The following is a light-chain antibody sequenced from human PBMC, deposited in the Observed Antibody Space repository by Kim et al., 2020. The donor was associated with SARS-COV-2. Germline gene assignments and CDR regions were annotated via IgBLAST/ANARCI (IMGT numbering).Light chain of an antibody. J-gene: IGKJ4*01. CDR1: QSVSRDY. Sequence: RGDRATPSCRASQSVSRDYLAWYQQKPGQPPRLLIYAASTRATGIPDRFSGSGSGTDFTLTVDRLETEDIGVYYCQQYGWSPRLSFGGGTKVDIK. CDR3: QQYGWSPRLS. V-gene: IGKV3-20*01. CDR2: AAS.